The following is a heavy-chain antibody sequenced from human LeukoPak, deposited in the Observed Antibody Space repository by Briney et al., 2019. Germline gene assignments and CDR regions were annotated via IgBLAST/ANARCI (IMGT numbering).Heavy chain of an antibody. D-gene: IGHD2-15*01. J-gene: IGHJ4*02. V-gene: IGHV3-21*01. CDR1: GFTFSNYA. CDR3: ARDRRGYSGDD. Sequence: PGGSLRLSCAASGFTFSNYAIHWVRQAPGKGLEWVSSISTTSNYIYYADSVKGRFTISRDSAKNSLYLKVNCLRAEDTAVYYWARDRRGYSGDDWGQGTRVSVSS. CDR2: ISTTSNYI.